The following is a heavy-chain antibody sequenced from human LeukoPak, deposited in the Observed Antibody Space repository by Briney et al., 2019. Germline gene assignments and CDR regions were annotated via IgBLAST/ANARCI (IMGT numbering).Heavy chain of an antibody. D-gene: IGHD3-22*01. CDR1: GFTFSSYG. J-gene: IGHJ4*02. V-gene: IGHV3-30*18. CDR3: AKDRENYYDSSGYYLFDY. CDR2: ISYDGSNK. Sequence: GRPLRLSCAASGFTFSSYGRHWVRQAPGKGLEWVAVISYDGSNKYYADSVKGRFTISRDNSKNTLYLQMNSLRAEDTAVYYCAKDRENYYDSSGYYLFDYWGQGTLVTVSS.